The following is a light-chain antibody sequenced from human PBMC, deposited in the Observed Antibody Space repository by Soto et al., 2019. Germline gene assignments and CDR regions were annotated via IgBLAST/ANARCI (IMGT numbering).Light chain of an antibody. J-gene: IGLJ1*01. CDR3: SSYTISTTLV. CDR1: SSDVGGYNY. Sequence: QSVLTQPASVSGSPGQSITISCTGTSSDVGGYNYVSWYQQHPGKAPKLMIYEVSNRPSGVSTRFSGSKSGNTASLTISGLQAEDEADYYCSSYTISTTLVFGTGTQLTVL. V-gene: IGLV2-14*01. CDR2: EVS.